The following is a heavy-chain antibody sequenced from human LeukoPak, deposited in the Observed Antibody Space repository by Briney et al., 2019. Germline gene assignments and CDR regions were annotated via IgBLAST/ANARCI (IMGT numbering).Heavy chain of an antibody. CDR3: ARGNWNSRFDY. D-gene: IGHD1-7*01. J-gene: IGHJ4*02. CDR1: GYTFTSYY. CDR2: INPSGGST. V-gene: IGHV1-46*01. Sequence: ASVKVSCKASGYTFTSYYMHWVRQAPGQGLEWMGIINPSGGSTSYAQKFQGRVTMTRDTSKNQFSLKLSSVTAADTAVYYCARGNWNSRFDYWGQGTLVTVSS.